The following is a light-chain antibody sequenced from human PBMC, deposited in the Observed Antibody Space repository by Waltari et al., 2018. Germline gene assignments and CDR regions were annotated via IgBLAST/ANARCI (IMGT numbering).Light chain of an antibody. J-gene: IGLJ3*02. CDR1: SSNIGSNT. Sequence: QSVLTQPPSASGTPAQRVTISCSGSSSNIGSNTVHWYQQLPGTAPKLRIYSINQRPSGVPDRFSGSKSDTSASLAISGLQSEDEADYYCTTWDDSLNGRVFGGGTKLTVL. V-gene: IGLV1-44*01. CDR3: TTWDDSLNGRV. CDR2: SIN.